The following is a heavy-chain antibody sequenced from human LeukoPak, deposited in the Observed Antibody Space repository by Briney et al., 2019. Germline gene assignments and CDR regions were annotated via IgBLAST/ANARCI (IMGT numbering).Heavy chain of an antibody. V-gene: IGHV1-24*01. CDR3: ATDGGWEQGSPTDAFDI. Sequence: SVKVSCKVSGYTLTELSMHWVRQGPGKGLEWMGGFDPEDGETIYAQKFQGRVTMTEDTSTDTAYMELSSLRSEDTAVYYCATDGGWEQGSPTDAFDIWGQGTMVTVSS. J-gene: IGHJ3*02. CDR1: GYTLTELS. CDR2: FDPEDGET. D-gene: IGHD1-26*01.